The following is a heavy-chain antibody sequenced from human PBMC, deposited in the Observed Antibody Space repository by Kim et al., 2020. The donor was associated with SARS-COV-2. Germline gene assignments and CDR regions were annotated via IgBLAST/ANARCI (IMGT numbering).Heavy chain of an antibody. D-gene: IGHD4-17*01. CDR2: ST. Sequence: STYYADSVKGRFTISRDNAKNTLYLQMNSLRAEDTAVYYCARGLRETFDYWGQGTLVTVSS. V-gene: IGHV3-66*01. J-gene: IGHJ4*02. CDR3: ARGLRETFDY.